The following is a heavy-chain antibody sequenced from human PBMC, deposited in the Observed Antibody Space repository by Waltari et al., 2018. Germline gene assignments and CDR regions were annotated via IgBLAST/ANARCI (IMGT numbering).Heavy chain of an antibody. V-gene: IGHV1-2*02. J-gene: IGHJ5*02. CDR2: VNPRNGGR. D-gene: IGHD1-7*01. CDR3: ARDWNFAGGSSTTWGILGRGQRFDP. Sequence: QVQLVQSGAEVKKPGDSVRVSCKASGYTFSGYEIHWVRRAPGQGLEWMGWVNPRNGGRKYAQKCKGRVTMTSDTSVNTVYMDVTGLTSDDTAVYYCARDWNFAGGSSTTWGILGRGQRFDPWGQGTLVTVSS. CDR1: GYTFSGYE.